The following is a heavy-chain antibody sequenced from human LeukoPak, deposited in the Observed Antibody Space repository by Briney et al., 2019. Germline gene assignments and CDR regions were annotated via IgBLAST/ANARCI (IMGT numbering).Heavy chain of an antibody. CDR3: ARHGSVTNYFDPLDW. J-gene: IGHJ4*02. V-gene: IGHV3-33*01. Sequence: PGGSLRLSFVASEFAFSRHAMHWVRQAPGKGLEWVEVLWRDGREKHYAESVKGRFTISRDNSKSTLYLEMNSLRAEDTAVYYCARHGSVTNYFDPLDWWGQGTRVTVSS. CDR1: EFAFSRHA. D-gene: IGHD2/OR15-2a*01. CDR2: LWRDGREK.